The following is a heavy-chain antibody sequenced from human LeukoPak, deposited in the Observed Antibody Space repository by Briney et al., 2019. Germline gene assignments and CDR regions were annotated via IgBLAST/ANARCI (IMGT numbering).Heavy chain of an antibody. Sequence: SETLSLTCTVSGGSISYFYWSWIRQPAGKGLEWIGRIYTSGSTNYNPSLKSRVTMSVDTSKKQFSLKLSSVTAADTAVYYCARDARVGAWDVWGKGTTVTVSS. J-gene: IGHJ6*04. CDR2: IYTSGST. V-gene: IGHV4-4*07. D-gene: IGHD1-26*01. CDR3: ARDARVGAWDV. CDR1: GGSISYFY.